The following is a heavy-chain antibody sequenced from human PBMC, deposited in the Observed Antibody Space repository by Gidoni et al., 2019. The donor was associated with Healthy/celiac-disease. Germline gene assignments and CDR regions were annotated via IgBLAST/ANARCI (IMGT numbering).Heavy chain of an antibody. J-gene: IGHJ4*02. V-gene: IGHV4-34*01. CDR1: GGSFSGYY. D-gene: IGHD3-22*01. CDR2: INHSRST. CDR3: ARGHYYYDSSGRFDD. Sequence: QLQQWRAGLLKPSATLSLTCAVYGGSFSGYYWSWIRQPPGKGLELIVEINHSRSTTYKPSLKSRGTISVDTSKNQFSLKLSSVTAADTAVYYCARGHYYYDSSGRFDDWGQGTLVTVSS.